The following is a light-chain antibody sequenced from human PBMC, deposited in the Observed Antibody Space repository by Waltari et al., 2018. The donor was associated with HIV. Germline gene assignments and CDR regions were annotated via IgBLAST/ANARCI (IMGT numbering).Light chain of an antibody. Sequence: SYELTQPPSVSVSPGQTARITCSGDALPKKYAYWYQQKSGQAPVLVIYEDSKRPSGIPGRFSGSSSGTMATLTISGAQVEDEADYYCYSTDSSGNHRRRVFGGGTKLTVL. V-gene: IGLV3-10*01. CDR3: YSTDSSGNHRRRV. CDR1: ALPKKY. CDR2: EDS. J-gene: IGLJ2*01.